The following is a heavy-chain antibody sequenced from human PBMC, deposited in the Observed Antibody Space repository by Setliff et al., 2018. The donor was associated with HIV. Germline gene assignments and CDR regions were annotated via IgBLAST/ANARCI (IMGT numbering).Heavy chain of an antibody. V-gene: IGHV4-34*01. Sequence: SETLSLTCGIYGGSFSDYYWSWIRQPPGKGLEWIGEIDHRGRPKYNPSLNSRVTMSVDKSRNQFSLKVSSVTAADTAVYYCARGSMAVRRGNAFNFFDRWGPGILVTVS. J-gene: IGHJ5*02. CDR3: ARGSMAVRRGNAFNFFDR. D-gene: IGHD3-10*01. CDR2: IDHRGRP. CDR1: GGSFSDYY.